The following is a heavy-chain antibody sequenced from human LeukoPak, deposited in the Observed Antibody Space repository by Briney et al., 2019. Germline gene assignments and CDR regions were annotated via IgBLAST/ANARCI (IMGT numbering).Heavy chain of an antibody. CDR3: AGGHEYYYDSSGYYYYHWFVR. V-gene: IGHV1-8*01. CDR2: MNPNSGNT. Sequence: ASVKVSCKASGYTFTSYDINWVRQATGQGLEWMGWMNPNSGNTGYAQKFQGRVTMTRNTSISTAYMELSSLRSEDTAVYYCAGGHEYYYDSSGYYYYHWFVRWGQGTLVTVSS. CDR1: GYTFTSYD. J-gene: IGHJ5*02. D-gene: IGHD3-22*01.